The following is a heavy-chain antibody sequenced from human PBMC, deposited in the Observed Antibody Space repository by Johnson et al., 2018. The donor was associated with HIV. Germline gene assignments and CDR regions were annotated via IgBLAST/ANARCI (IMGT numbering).Heavy chain of an antibody. J-gene: IGHJ3*02. Sequence: QVQLVESGGGLVKPGGSLKLSCAASGFTFSDYYMSWIRQAPGKGLEWVSYISSSGSSIYYADSVKGRFTISRDNAKNSLYLQMNSLRAEDTAVYYCARAIRSAAAGRFGAFDIWGQGTMVTVSS. CDR2: ISSSGSSI. CDR1: GFTFSDYY. V-gene: IGHV3-11*04. D-gene: IGHD6-13*01. CDR3: ARAIRSAAAGRFGAFDI.